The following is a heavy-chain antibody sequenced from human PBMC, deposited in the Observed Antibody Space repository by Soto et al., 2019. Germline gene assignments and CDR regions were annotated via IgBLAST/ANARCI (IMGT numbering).Heavy chain of an antibody. CDR3: AKEYSGYDSYFDY. CDR1: GFTFSNYA. V-gene: IGHV3-23*01. D-gene: IGHD5-12*01. Sequence: GGSLRLSCAASGFTFSNYAMNWVRQAPGKGLEWISFLSDSGGSTYYADSVKGRFTISRDNSKNTLYLQMNSLRAEDTAVYFCAKEYSGYDSYFDYWGQGTLLTVSS. J-gene: IGHJ4*02. CDR2: LSDSGGST.